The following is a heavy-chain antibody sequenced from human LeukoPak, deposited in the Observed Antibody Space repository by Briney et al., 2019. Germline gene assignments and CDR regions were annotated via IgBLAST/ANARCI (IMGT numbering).Heavy chain of an antibody. V-gene: IGHV3-48*03. CDR2: ISSSGSTI. D-gene: IGHD4-17*01. Sequence: PGGSLRLSCAASGFTFSSYEMNWVRQAPGKGLEWVSYISSSGSTIYYADSVKGRFTISRDNAKNSLYLQMNSLRAEDTAVYYYARDHDYGDSDYWGQGTLVTVSS. CDR1: GFTFSSYE. CDR3: ARDHDYGDSDY. J-gene: IGHJ4*02.